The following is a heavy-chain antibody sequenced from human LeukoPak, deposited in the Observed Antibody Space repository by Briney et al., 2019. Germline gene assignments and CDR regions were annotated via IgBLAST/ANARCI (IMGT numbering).Heavy chain of an antibody. Sequence: SETLSLTCTVSGGSISSYYWSWIRQPPGKGLEWIGYIYHSGSTYYNPSLKSRVTISVDRSKNQFSLKLSSVTAADTAVYYCARSTTVTAFDYWGQGTLVTVSS. J-gene: IGHJ4*02. V-gene: IGHV4-59*12. CDR1: GGSISSYY. CDR3: ARSTTVTAFDY. CDR2: IYHSGST. D-gene: IGHD4-11*01.